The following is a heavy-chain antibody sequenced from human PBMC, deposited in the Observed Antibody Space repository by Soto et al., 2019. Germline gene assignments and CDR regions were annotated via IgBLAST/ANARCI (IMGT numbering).Heavy chain of an antibody. J-gene: IGHJ6*03. CDR1: GYTFTSYA. CDR3: ARGSIAAAGTGVYYYYYYMDV. Sequence: GASVKVSCKASGYTFTSYAMHWVRQAPGQRLEWMGWINAGNGNTKYSQKFQGRVTITRDTSASTAYMELSSLRSEDTAVYYCARGSIAAAGTGVYYYYYYMDVWGKGTTVTVSS. D-gene: IGHD6-13*01. CDR2: INAGNGNT. V-gene: IGHV1-3*01.